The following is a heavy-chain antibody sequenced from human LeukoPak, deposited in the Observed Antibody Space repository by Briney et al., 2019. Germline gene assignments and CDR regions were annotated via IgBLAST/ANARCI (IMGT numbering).Heavy chain of an antibody. D-gene: IGHD1-1*01. V-gene: IGHV1-18*01. CDR3: ARESRELERRATFDY. CDR1: GYTFTSYG. CDR2: ISAYNGNT. J-gene: IGHJ4*02. Sequence: ASVKVSRKASGYTFTSYGISWVRQAPGQGLEWMGWISAYNGNTNYAQKLQGRVTMTTDTSTSTAYMELRSLRSDDTAVYYCARESRELERRATFDYWGQGTLVTVSS.